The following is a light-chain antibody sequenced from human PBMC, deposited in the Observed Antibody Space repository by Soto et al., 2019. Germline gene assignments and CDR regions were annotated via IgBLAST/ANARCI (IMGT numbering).Light chain of an antibody. CDR2: GAS. Sequence: EIVMTQPPGTLSLSPGESATLSCRASQSVRSNLAWYQQKPGQAPRLLIYGASTRATGIPARFSGSGSGTEYTLTISGLQSEDFAVYYCHQYNIWPPLLFGGGTKVDIK. V-gene: IGKV3-15*01. J-gene: IGKJ4*01. CDR1: QSVRSN. CDR3: HQYNIWPPLL.